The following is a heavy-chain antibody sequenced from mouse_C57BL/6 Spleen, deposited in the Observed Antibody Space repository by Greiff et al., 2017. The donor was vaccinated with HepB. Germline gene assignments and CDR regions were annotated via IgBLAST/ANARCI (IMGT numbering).Heavy chain of an antibody. CDR3: ARHDADWVAY. J-gene: IGHJ3*01. CDR2: ISSGGSYT. Sequence: DVHLVESGGDLVKPGGSLKLSCAASGFTFSSYGMSWVRQTPDKRLEWVATISSGGSYTYYPDSVKGRFTISRDNAKNTLYLQMSSLKSEDTAMYYCARHDADWVAYWGQGTLVTVSA. CDR1: GFTFSSYG. V-gene: IGHV5-6*01. D-gene: IGHD2-3*01.